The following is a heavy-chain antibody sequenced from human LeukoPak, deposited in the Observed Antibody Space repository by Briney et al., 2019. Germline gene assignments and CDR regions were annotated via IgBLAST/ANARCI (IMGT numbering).Heavy chain of an antibody. Sequence: SETLSLTCTVSGGSINNYYWSWIRQPAGKGLEWIGHIYSSGSTTYNPSLKSRVTMSVDTSKNHFSLKLSSVTAADTAVYYCVREGPWHFDLWGRGTLVTVSS. CDR3: VREGPWHFDL. V-gene: IGHV4-4*07. CDR2: IYSSGST. J-gene: IGHJ2*01. CDR1: GGSINNYY.